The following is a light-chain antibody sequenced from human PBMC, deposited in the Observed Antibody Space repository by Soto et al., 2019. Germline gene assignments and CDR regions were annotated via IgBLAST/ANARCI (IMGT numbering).Light chain of an antibody. CDR2: ENN. V-gene: IGLV1-51*02. CDR3: GTWDSSLRPSYV. CDR1: SSNIGNNY. J-gene: IGLJ1*01. Sequence: VLTQPPSVSAAPGQKVTISCSGSSSNIGNNYVSWYQQLPGTAPKLLIYENNKRPSGIPDRFSGSKSGTSATLGITGLQTGDEADYYCGTWDSSLRPSYVFGTGTKVTVL.